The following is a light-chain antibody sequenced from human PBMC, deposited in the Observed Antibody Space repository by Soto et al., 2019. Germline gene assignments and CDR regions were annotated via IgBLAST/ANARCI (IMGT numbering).Light chain of an antibody. Sequence: QSALTQPASVSGSPGQSITISCSGTSSDVGGYTYVSWYQQHPGKAPKLMIYDVNNRPSGVSNRFSGSKSGNTASLTISGLQAEDEADYYCSSYTTINTLVFGGGTKLTVL. CDR3: SSYTTINTLV. CDR1: SSDVGGYTY. CDR2: DVN. J-gene: IGLJ2*01. V-gene: IGLV2-14*03.